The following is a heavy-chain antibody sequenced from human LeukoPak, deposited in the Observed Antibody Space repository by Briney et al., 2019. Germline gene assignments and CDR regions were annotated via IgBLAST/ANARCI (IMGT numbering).Heavy chain of an antibody. CDR2: ISAYNGNT. Sequence: ASVKVSCKASGYTFTSYGISWVRQAPGQGLEWMGWISAYNGNTNYAQKLQGRVTMTTDTSTSTAYMELRSLRSDDTAVYYCARAKKYSSGWYYFDYWGQGTLVTVSS. D-gene: IGHD6-19*01. J-gene: IGHJ4*02. CDR1: GYTFTSYG. CDR3: ARAKKYSSGWYYFDY. V-gene: IGHV1-18*01.